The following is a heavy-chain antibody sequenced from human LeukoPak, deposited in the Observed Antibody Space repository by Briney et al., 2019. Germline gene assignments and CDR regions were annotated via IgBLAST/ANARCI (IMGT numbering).Heavy chain of an antibody. CDR2: ISAYNGNT. V-gene: IGHV1-18*01. Sequence: ASVKVSCKVSGYTFTSYGISWVRQAPGQGLEWMGWISAYNGNTNYAQKLQGRVTMTTDTSTSTAYMELRSLRSDDTAVYYCARELRYFDWLLDPYYYYYGMDVWGQGTTVTVSS. D-gene: IGHD3-9*01. CDR3: ARELRYFDWLLDPYYYYYGMDV. J-gene: IGHJ6*02. CDR1: GYTFTSYG.